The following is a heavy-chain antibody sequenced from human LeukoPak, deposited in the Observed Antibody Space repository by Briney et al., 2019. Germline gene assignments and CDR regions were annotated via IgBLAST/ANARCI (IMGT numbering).Heavy chain of an antibody. D-gene: IGHD6-19*01. J-gene: IGHJ4*02. CDR2: IYTTGST. CDR3: ARSPDSSGWYGSNDY. V-gene: IGHV4-61*02. CDR1: GGSLTSHSYQ. Sequence: SETLSLTCTVSGGSLTSHSYQWSWIRQPAGKGLEWIGRIYTTGSTNYNPSLKTRVSISVDTSKNQFSRNLRSVTAADTAVYYCARSPDSSGWYGSNDYWGQGTLVTVSS.